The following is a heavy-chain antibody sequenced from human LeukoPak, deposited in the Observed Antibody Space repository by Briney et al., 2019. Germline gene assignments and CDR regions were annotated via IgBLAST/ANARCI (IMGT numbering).Heavy chain of an antibody. J-gene: IGHJ3*02. D-gene: IGHD5-12*01. CDR3: ARVPDIVATTEADAFDI. CDR2: INPSGGST. V-gene: IGHV1-46*01. CDR1: GYTFTSYY. Sequence: ASVKVSCKASGYTFTSYYMHWVRQAPGQGLEWMGIINPSGGSTSYAQKFQGRVTMTRDTSTSTVYMELSSLRSEDTAVYYCARVPDIVATTEADAFDIWGRGTMVTVSS.